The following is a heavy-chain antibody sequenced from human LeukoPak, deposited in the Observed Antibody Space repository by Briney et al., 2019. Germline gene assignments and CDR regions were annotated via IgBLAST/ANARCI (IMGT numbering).Heavy chain of an antibody. V-gene: IGHV1-18*01. J-gene: IGHJ4*02. CDR1: GYTFTSYG. Sequence: ASVKVSCKASGYTFTSYGISWVRQAPGQGLEWMGWISAYNGNTNYAQKLQGRVTMTTDTSTSTAYMELRSLRSDDTAVYYCARGNNDFWDDHYWIDYWGQGTLVTVSS. D-gene: IGHD3/OR15-3a*01. CDR2: ISAYNGNT. CDR3: ARGNNDFWDDHYWIDY.